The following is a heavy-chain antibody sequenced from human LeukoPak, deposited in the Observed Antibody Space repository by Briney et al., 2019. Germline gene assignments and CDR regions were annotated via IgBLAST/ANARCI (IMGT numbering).Heavy chain of an antibody. CDR3: ARAGDTGPVAGTAPFDY. V-gene: IGHV4-39*07. CDR2: LYYSGST. CDR1: GGSISSRSNY. J-gene: IGHJ4*02. D-gene: IGHD6-19*01. Sequence: SETLSFTCTVSGGSISSRSNYWGWIRQPPGKGLEWIGSLYYSGSTYYNPSLKSRVTISVDTSKNQFSLKLSSVTAADTAVYYCARAGDTGPVAGTAPFDYWGQGTLVTVSS.